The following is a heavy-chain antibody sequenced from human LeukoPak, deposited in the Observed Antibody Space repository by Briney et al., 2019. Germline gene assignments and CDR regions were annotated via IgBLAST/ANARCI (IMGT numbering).Heavy chain of an antibody. V-gene: IGHV1-18*01. D-gene: IGHD4-11*01. CDR2: ISAYNGNT. Sequence: ASVKVSCKASGFTFTSYGFSWVRQAPGQGLEWMGWISAYNGNTNYAQKLQGRVTMTIDTSTSTAYMEVRSLRSDDTAVYYCARDRTTVTTPFDYWGQGTLVTVSS. CDR3: ARDRTTVTTPFDY. CDR1: GFTFTSYG. J-gene: IGHJ4*02.